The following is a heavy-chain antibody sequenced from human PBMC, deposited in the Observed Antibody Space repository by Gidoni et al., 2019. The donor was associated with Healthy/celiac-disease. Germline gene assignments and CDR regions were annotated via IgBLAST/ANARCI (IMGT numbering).Heavy chain of an antibody. Sequence: SGGGVVQPGRSLRLSCAASGFTFSSYGMHWVRQAPGKGLEWVAVISYDGSNKYYADSVKGRFTISRDNSKNTLYLQMNSLRAEDTAVYYCAKDRENYDFWTPTDYGGQGTLVTVSS. V-gene: IGHV3-30*18. CDR2: ISYDGSNK. D-gene: IGHD3-3*01. J-gene: IGHJ4*02. CDR1: GFTFSSYG. CDR3: AKDRENYDFWTPTDY.